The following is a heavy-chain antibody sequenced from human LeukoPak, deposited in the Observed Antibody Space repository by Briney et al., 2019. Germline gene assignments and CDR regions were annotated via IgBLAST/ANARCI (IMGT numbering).Heavy chain of an antibody. Sequence: SGGSLRLSCAASGFTFDDYGMSWVRQAPGKGLEWVSGINWIGGSTGYADSVKGRFTITRDNAKNSLYLQMNSLRAEDTALYYCARDAGWELFDYWGQGTLVTVSS. D-gene: IGHD1-26*01. CDR3: ARDAGWELFDY. CDR1: GFTFDDYG. CDR2: INWIGGST. J-gene: IGHJ4*02. V-gene: IGHV3-20*04.